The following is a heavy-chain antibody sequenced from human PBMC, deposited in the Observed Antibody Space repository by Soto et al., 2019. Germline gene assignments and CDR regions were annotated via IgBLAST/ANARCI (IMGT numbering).Heavy chain of an antibody. CDR3: ACSLGTYYDFWSGPEG. Sequence: ASVKVSCKVSGYTLAELSMHWVRQAPGKGLEWMGGFDPEDGETIYAQKFQGRVTMTEDTSTDTAYMELSSLRSEDTAVYYCACSLGTYYDFWSGPEGWGQGTLVTVSS. V-gene: IGHV1-24*01. CDR1: GYTLAELS. CDR2: FDPEDGET. J-gene: IGHJ4*02. D-gene: IGHD3-3*01.